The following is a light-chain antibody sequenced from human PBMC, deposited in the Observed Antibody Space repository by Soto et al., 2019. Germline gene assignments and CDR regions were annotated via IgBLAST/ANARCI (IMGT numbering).Light chain of an antibody. CDR2: EVS. CDR1: SSDVGGYNF. J-gene: IGLJ1*01. Sequence: QSALTQPASVSGSPGQSITISCTGTSSDVGGYNFVSWYQHHPDKVPKLMIFEVSNRPSGVSNRFSGSKSGNTASLTISGLQAEDEADYYCTSYTSSSTYVFGTGTKVTVL. CDR3: TSYTSSSTYV. V-gene: IGLV2-14*01.